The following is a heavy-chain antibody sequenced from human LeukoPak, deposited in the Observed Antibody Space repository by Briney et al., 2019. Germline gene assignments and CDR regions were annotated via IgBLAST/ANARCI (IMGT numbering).Heavy chain of an antibody. CDR3: ASWPVGWYGEDS. CDR2: IYGGGST. Sequence: PSETLSLTCTVSGGSISSGGYYWSWIRQPPGKGLEWVSVIYGGGSTYYADSVKGRFTISRDTPKNTLYLQMNSLRVEDTAVYYCASWPVGWYGEDSWGQGTLVTVSS. D-gene: IGHD6-19*01. CDR1: GGSISSGGYY. J-gene: IGHJ4*02. V-gene: IGHV3-53*01.